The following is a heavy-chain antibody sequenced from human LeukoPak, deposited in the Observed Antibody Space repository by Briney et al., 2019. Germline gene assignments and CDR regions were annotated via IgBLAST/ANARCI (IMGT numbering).Heavy chain of an antibody. D-gene: IGHD1-1*01. CDR1: GFTFNTYG. CDR2: IWPDGSNE. Sequence: QPGGSLRLSCAASGFTFNTYGMHWVRQAPGKGLEWVADIWPDGSNEYYADSVKGRFTISRDNSENTLYLQMSSLRAEDTAVYYCAKDATGALDHWGQGTLVTVSS. V-gene: IGHV3-33*06. CDR3: AKDATGALDH. J-gene: IGHJ4*02.